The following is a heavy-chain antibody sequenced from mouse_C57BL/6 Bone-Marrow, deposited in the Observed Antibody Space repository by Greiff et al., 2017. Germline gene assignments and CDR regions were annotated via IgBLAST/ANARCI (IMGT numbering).Heavy chain of an antibody. CDR3: ARGFYYDYPAWFAY. J-gene: IGHJ3*01. CDR1: GFNIKDYY. D-gene: IGHD2-4*01. Sequence: EVQGVESGAELVKPGASVKLSCTASGFNIKDYYMHWVKQRPEQGLEWIGRIDPEDGETKYAPKFQGKATITADTSANTAYLQLISLTSEDTAVYYCARGFYYDYPAWFAYWGQGTLVTVSA. CDR2: IDPEDGET. V-gene: IGHV14-2*01.